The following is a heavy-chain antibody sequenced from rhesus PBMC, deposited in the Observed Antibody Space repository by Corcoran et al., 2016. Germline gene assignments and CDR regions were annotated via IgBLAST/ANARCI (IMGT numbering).Heavy chain of an antibody. CDR1: GGPIRGYY. D-gene: IGHD6-13*01. V-gene: IGHV4-165*02. CDR2: IGGSSGST. CDR3: ARKLSDSSWSIDY. J-gene: IGHJ4*01. Sequence: QVQLQESGPGLVKPSETLSLTCAVSGGPIRGYYWNWISHPPGTGLEWIGSIGGSSGSTYYNPSLKSRVTISTDTSKNQISLKLSSVTAADTAVYYCARKLSDSSWSIDYWGQGVLVTVSS.